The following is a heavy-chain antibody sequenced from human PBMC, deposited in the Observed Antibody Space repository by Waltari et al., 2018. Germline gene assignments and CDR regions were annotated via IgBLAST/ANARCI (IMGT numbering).Heavy chain of an antibody. Sequence: EVQLVESGGGLVQPGGSLRLYCTASGSPVSSYYMSWVRQAPGKGREWVLVIYSGGSTYYADSVKGRFTISRDNAKNSLYLQMNSLRAEDTAVYYCARDNWNGYWGQGTLVTVSS. J-gene: IGHJ4*02. D-gene: IGHD1-20*01. V-gene: IGHV3-66*01. CDR3: ARDNWNGY. CDR2: IYSGGST. CDR1: GSPVSSYY.